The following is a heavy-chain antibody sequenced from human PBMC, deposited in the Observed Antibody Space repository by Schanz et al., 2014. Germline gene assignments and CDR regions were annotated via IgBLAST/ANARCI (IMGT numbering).Heavy chain of an antibody. CDR1: GFIFSNSW. J-gene: IGHJ6*02. Sequence: EVQLVESGGGLVQPGGSLRLSCAASGFIFSNSWMSWVRQAPGKGLEWVANIKQDGSEKYYVDSVKGRFTISRDNSQNTLYLQMNPLRTGDTAVYYCAKELNRRGGQTNFYYYYGMDVWGQGTTVTVSS. CDR2: IKQDGSEK. V-gene: IGHV3-7*01. D-gene: IGHD5-12*01. CDR3: AKELNRRGGQTNFYYYYGMDV.